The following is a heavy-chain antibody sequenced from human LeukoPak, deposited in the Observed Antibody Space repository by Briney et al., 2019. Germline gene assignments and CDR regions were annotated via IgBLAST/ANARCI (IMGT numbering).Heavy chain of an antibody. J-gene: IGHJ4*02. CDR3: ARGGGSPRN. Sequence: SETLSLTCTVSGGSINNHYWSWIRQPPGMGLKWVGYIYFTGTTNYNPSLKSRVTTSLDKSKNQFSLKLSSVTATDTAIYYCARGGGSPRNWGQGTLVTVSS. V-gene: IGHV4-59*11. CDR2: IYFTGTT. D-gene: IGHD3-10*01. CDR1: GGSINNHY.